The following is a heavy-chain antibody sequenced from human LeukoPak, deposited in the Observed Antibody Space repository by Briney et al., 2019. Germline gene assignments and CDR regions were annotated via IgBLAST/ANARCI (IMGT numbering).Heavy chain of an antibody. Sequence: GRSLRLSCAASGFTFSSYAMHWVRQAPGKGLEWVAVISYDGSNKYYADSVKGRFAISRDNSKNTLYLQMNSLRAEDTAVYYCARDQSPPIWFGIYYYYYGMDVWGQGTTVTVSS. CDR1: GFTFSSYA. CDR3: ARDQSPPIWFGIYYYYYGMDV. D-gene: IGHD3-10*01. J-gene: IGHJ6*02. V-gene: IGHV3-30*09. CDR2: ISYDGSNK.